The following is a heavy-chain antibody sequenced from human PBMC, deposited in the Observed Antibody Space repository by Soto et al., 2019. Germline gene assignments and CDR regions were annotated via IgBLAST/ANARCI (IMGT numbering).Heavy chain of an antibody. CDR2: IFYDGSND. J-gene: IGHJ6*02. CDR3: ARAMTMTLARIFGMDV. D-gene: IGHD3-3*01. V-gene: IGHV3-33*01. CDR1: GFFFQNYA. Sequence: LVESGGDVVQPGASLRLSCAGSGFFFQNYAMHWVRLAPGKGLEWVAYIFYDGSNDNYADSVKGRFTVSRDNSEGMMYLQMNNLRVEDTGVYFCARAMTMTLARIFGMDVWGLGTTVTVSS.